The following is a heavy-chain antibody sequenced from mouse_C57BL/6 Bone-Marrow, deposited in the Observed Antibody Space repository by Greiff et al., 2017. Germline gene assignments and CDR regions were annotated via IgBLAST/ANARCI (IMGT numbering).Heavy chain of an antibody. D-gene: IGHD2-5*01. CDR1: GYTFTSYW. CDR3: AKIYYSNYGFAY. Sequence: QVQLQQPGAELVKPGASVKLSCKASGYTFTSYWMNWVKQRPGQGLEWIGMIHPNSGSTNYNEKFKSKATLTVDKSSSTAYMQLSSLTSEDSAVYYCAKIYYSNYGFAYWGQGTLVTVSA. V-gene: IGHV1-64*01. J-gene: IGHJ3*01. CDR2: IHPNSGST.